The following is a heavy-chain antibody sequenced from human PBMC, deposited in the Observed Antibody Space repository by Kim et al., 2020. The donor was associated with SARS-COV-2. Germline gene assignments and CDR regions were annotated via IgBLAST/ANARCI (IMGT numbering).Heavy chain of an antibody. CDR2: ISAYNGNT. V-gene: IGHV1-18*01. CDR3: ARKAVRGVRGAYYYGMDV. J-gene: IGHJ6*02. Sequence: ASVKVSCKASGYTFTSYGISWVRQAPGQGLEWMGWISAYNGNTNYAQKLQGRVTMTTDTSTSTAYMELRSLRSDDTAVYYCARKAVRGVRGAYYYGMDVWGQGTTVTVSS. D-gene: IGHD3-10*01. CDR1: GYTFTSYG.